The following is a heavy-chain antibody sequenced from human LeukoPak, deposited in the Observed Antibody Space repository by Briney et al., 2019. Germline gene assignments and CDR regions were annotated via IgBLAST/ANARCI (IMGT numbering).Heavy chain of an antibody. CDR1: GFTLSAFD. Sequence: GGSLRLSCAASGFTLSAFDMNWVRQAPGKGLEWVSSISTSSRYIYYRDSVKGRFTISRDDAKNSLYLQMNSLTVEDTAVYYCARADCSGSTCYLRHSWFDPWGQGTLVTVSS. D-gene: IGHD2-2*01. J-gene: IGHJ5*02. CDR3: ARADCSGSTCYLRHSWFDP. V-gene: IGHV3-21*06. CDR2: ISTSSRYI.